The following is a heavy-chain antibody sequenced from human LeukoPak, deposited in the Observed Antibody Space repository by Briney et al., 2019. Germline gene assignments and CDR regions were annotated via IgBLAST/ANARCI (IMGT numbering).Heavy chain of an antibody. Sequence: ASVKVSCKASGYTFTNYYMHWVRQAPGQGLEWMGIINPSGGDTSYAQNFLGRVTMTRDTSTSTAYMELRSLRSDDTAVYYCARDLGYGSGSYGPSNWFDPWGQGTLVTVSS. CDR1: GYTFTNYY. CDR3: ARDLGYGSGSYGPSNWFDP. J-gene: IGHJ5*02. CDR2: INPSGGDT. D-gene: IGHD3-10*01. V-gene: IGHV1-46*01.